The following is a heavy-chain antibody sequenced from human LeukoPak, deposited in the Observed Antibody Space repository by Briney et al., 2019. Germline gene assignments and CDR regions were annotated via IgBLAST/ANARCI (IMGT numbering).Heavy chain of an antibody. D-gene: IGHD3-10*01. CDR3: VNGGSRKYKVVDY. J-gene: IGHJ4*02. Sequence: GGSLRLSCAASGFTFDDYTMHWVRQPPGKGLEWVSLISGDGYNTYYAASVRGRFTISRDNSKNSLYLQMNSLTTEDTALYFCVNGGSRKYKVVDYWGQGTLVTVSS. CDR2: ISGDGYNT. V-gene: IGHV3-43*02. CDR1: GFTFDDYT.